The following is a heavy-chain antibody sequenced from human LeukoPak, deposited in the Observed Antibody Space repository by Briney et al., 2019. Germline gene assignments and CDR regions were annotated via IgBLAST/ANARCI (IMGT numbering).Heavy chain of an antibody. D-gene: IGHD3-22*01. Sequence: NPGGSLRLSCAASGFTFSNAWMSWVRQAPGKGLEWVGRIKSKTDGGTTDYAAPVKGRFTVSRDDSKNTLYLQMNSLKIEDTAVYYCTTGLWYYDNSDYVLFDYWGQGTQVTVSS. CDR2: IKSKTDGGTT. CDR1: GFTFSNAW. J-gene: IGHJ4*02. V-gene: IGHV3-15*01. CDR3: TTGLWYYDNSDYVLFDY.